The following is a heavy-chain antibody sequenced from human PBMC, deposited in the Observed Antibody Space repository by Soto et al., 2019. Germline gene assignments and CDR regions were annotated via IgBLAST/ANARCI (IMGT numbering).Heavy chain of an antibody. V-gene: IGHV4-34*01. CDR3: ARCLRFLEWLYPNYYYMDV. Sequence: PSETLALTCAVYGGTFRGYYWSWIRQPPGKGLEWIGEINHSGSTNYNPSLKSRVTISVDTSKNQFSLKLSSVTAADTAVYYCARCLRFLEWLYPNYYYMDVWGKGITVTLSS. D-gene: IGHD3-3*01. J-gene: IGHJ6*03. CDR1: GGTFRGYY. CDR2: INHSGST.